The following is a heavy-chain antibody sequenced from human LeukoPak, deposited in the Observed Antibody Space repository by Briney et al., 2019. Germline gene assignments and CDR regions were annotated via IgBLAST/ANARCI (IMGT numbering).Heavy chain of an antibody. CDR2: IYNSGST. J-gene: IGHJ3*02. D-gene: IGHD6-25*01. CDR1: GGSISSYY. CDR3: ARSAIDAFDI. Sequence: PSETLSLTCTVSGGSISSYYWSWIRQPPGKGLECIGYIYNSGSTNYNPSLKSRVSISVDTSKNQFSLKLSSVTAADTAVYYCARSAIDAFDIWGQGTMVTVSS. V-gene: IGHV4-59*08.